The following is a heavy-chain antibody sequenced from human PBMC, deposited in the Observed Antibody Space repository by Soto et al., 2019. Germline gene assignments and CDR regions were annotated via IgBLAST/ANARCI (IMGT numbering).Heavy chain of an antibody. J-gene: IGHJ4*02. Sequence: SETLSLTCTVSGGSISSSGYYWGWIRQPPGKGLEWIGTIYYSGSTYYNPSLKSRVTISVDTSKNQFSLKLSSVTAADTAVYYCARQRRDFDYWGQGSLVTVSS. CDR3: ARQRRDFDY. V-gene: IGHV4-39*01. CDR2: IYYSGST. CDR1: GGSISSSGYY.